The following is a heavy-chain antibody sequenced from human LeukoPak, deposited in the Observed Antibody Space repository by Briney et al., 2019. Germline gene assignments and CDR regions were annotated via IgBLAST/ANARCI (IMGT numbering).Heavy chain of an antibody. D-gene: IGHD3-10*01. CDR3: AHSSLYQYFDY. Sequence: WIRQPPGKALEWLALIYWDDDKRYSPSLKSRLTITKDTSKNQVVLTMTNMDPVDTATYYCAHSSLYQYFDYWGQGTLVTVSS. J-gene: IGHJ4*02. V-gene: IGHV2-5*02. CDR2: IYWDDDK.